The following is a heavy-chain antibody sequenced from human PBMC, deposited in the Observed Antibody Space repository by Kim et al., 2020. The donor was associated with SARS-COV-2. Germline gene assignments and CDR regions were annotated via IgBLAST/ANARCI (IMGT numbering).Heavy chain of an antibody. CDR2: INPSGGST. J-gene: IGHJ5*02. CDR1: GYTFTSYY. CDR3: ARTIAVAGTGDWFDT. D-gene: IGHD6-19*01. V-gene: IGHV1-46*01. Sequence: ASVKVSCKASGYTFTSYYMHWVRQAPGQGLEWMGIINPSGGSTSYAQKFQGRVTMTRDTSTGTVYMELSSLRPEDTAVYYCARTIAVAGTGDWFDTWGQGTPVTVSS.